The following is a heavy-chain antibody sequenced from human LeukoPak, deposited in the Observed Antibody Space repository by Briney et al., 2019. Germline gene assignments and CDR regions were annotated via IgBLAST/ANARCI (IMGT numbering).Heavy chain of an antibody. D-gene: IGHD2-2*01. CDR3: VVGSSSPH. J-gene: IGHJ4*02. Sequence: PGGSLRLSCAASGITFSSYGMYWVRQAPGKGLEWVAFIRFDGSNKYYADSVKGRFTISRDNSKNTLYLQTNSLGAEDTAVYYCVVGSSSPHWGQGTLVTVSS. V-gene: IGHV3-30*02. CDR1: GITFSSYG. CDR2: IRFDGSNK.